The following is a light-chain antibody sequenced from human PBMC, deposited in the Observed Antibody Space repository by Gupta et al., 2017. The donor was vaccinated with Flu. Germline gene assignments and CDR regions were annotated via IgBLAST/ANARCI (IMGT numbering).Light chain of an antibody. V-gene: IGKV2-30*01. CDR2: EVS. J-gene: IGKJ2*02. CDR1: QSLVYKNGITY. CDR3: MRGKHPWT. Sequence: DVVMTQSPLSLPVTLGQPASISCRSSQSLVYKNGITYLNWFQQRPGQSPRRLIYEVSNRDSGVPDRFSGSGSGTDFTLKSSRGEAEDVGVYYGMRGKHPWTFGQGTKLEI.